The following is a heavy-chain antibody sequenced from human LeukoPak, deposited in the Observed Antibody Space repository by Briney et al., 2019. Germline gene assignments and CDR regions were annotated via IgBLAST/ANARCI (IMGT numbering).Heavy chain of an antibody. CDR1: GGSISSGSHY. CDR2: IYYSGST. Sequence: PSETLSLTCTVSGGSISSGSHYWTWIRQPPGKGLEWIGYIYYSGSTNYNPSLKSRVTISVDTSKNQFSLKLSSVTAADTAVYYCARRRGGDYVLDYWGQGTLVTVSS. CDR3: ARRRGGDYVLDY. V-gene: IGHV4-61*01. D-gene: IGHD4-17*01. J-gene: IGHJ4*02.